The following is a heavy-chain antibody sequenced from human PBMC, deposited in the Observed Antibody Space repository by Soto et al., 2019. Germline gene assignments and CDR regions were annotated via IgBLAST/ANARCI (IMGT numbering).Heavy chain of an antibody. J-gene: IGHJ5*02. CDR1: GYTFTGYF. D-gene: IGHD3-10*01. Sequence: VKVSCKASGYTFTGYFMHWVRQAPGQGLEWMGWVNPYSGGADYAQSFQGRVTMTRDTSISTVYMELSRLRFDDTAVYYCARVIRGAYYNSPLDTWGQGTVVTVSS. V-gene: IGHV1-2*02. CDR3: ARVIRGAYYNSPLDT. CDR2: VNPYSGGA.